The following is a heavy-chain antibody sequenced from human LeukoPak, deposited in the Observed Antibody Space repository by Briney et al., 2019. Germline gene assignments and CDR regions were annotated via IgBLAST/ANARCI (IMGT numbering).Heavy chain of an antibody. CDR3: ARQGYYDSSVDY. CDR2: IYYSGST. D-gene: IGHD3-22*01. V-gene: IGHV4-59*08. Sequence: SETLSLTCTVSGGSISSYYWSWIRQPPGKGLEWIGYIYYSGSTNYSPSLKSRVTISVDTSKNQFSLKLSSVTAADTAVYYCARQGYYDSSVDYWGQGTLVTVSS. CDR1: GGSISSYY. J-gene: IGHJ4*02.